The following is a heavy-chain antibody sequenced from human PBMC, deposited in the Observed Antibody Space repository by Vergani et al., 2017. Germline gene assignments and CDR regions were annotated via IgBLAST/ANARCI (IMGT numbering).Heavy chain of an antibody. D-gene: IGHD3-22*01. CDR2: ISSSGSTI. Sequence: EVQLVESGGALIQPGGSLRLSCAASGFNFNNYVITWIRQAPGRGLEWVSYISSSGSTIYYADSVKGRFTISRDNAKNSLYLQMNRLRAEDTAVYYCASSGGYYYDSSGYYPSLRNNWGQGTLVTVSS. CDR3: ASSGGYYYDSSGYYPSLRNN. J-gene: IGHJ4*02. CDR1: GFNFNNYV. V-gene: IGHV3-48*04.